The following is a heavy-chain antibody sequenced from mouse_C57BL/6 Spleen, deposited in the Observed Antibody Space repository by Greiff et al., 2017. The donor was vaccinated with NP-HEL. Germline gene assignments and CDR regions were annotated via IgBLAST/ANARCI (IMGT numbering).Heavy chain of an antibody. CDR2: IYPGSGNT. Sequence: QVQLQQSGAELVRPGASVKLSCKASGYTFTDYYINWVKQRPGQGLEWIARIYPGSGNTYYNEKFKGKATLTAEKSSSTAYMQLSSLTSEDSAVYFCARARGGYYYAMDYWGQGTSVTVSS. CDR1: GYTFTDYY. J-gene: IGHJ4*01. CDR3: ARARGGYYYAMDY. V-gene: IGHV1-76*01.